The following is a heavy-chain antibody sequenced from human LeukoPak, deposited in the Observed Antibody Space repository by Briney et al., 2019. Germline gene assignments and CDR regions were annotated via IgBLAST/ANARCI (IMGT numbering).Heavy chain of an antibody. D-gene: IGHD3-9*01. CDR1: GFTFRDYN. CDR3: ARSIGLTGGGVDV. V-gene: IGHV3-11*01. J-gene: IGHJ6*02. CDR2: ITDSGSTI. Sequence: GSLRLSCAASGFTFRDYNMNWVRQAPGKGLEWVSYITDSGSTIHYADSVNGRFTISRDNAKNSLYLQMSSLRAEDSAVYYCARSIGLTGGGVDVWGRGTTVTVSS.